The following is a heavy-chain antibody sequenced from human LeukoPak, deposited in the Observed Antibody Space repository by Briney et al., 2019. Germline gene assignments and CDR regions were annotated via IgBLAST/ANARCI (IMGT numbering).Heavy chain of an antibody. CDR1: GFTFSSYA. CDR3: VRGQQSVVHFHFEL. CDR2: IKYDGSAK. Sequence: GGSLRLSCAASGFTFSSYAMSWVRQAPGKGLEWVAIIKYDGSAKRYVDSVKGRFTISRDNVQNSLYLELNSLRSDDTAVYYFVRGQQSVVHFHFELRGQGTLVTVSS. V-gene: IGHV3-7*01. D-gene: IGHD6-13*01. J-gene: IGHJ4*01.